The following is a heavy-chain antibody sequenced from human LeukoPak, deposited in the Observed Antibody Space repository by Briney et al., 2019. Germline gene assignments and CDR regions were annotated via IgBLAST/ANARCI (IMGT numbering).Heavy chain of an antibody. CDR2: INYSGST. J-gene: IGHJ4*02. D-gene: IGHD6-19*01. V-gene: IGHV4-59*08. CDR1: GGSISFNH. CDR3: ARLETVAGFDY. Sequence: PSETLSLTCSVSGGSISFNHWSWIRQPPGKGLEWIGHINYSGSTNYNPSLKSRITISIDTSTNQFSLKLNSVTAADTAVYYCARLETVAGFDYWGQGTLVTVSS.